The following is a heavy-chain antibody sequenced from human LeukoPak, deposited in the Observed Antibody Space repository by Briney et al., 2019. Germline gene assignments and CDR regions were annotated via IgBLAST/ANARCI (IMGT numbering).Heavy chain of an antibody. Sequence: ASVKVSCKASGYTFTSNDINWVRQAAGQGLEWMGWMNPHNGNAGYAQKFQGRVTMTEDTSTDTAYMELSSLRSEDTAVYYCATDLTMILDYWGQGTLVTVSS. CDR3: ATDLTMILDY. CDR2: MNPHNGNA. J-gene: IGHJ4*02. V-gene: IGHV1-8*01. CDR1: GYTFTSND. D-gene: IGHD3-22*01.